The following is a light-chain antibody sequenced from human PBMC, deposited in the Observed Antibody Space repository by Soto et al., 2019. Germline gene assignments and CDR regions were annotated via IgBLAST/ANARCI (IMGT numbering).Light chain of an antibody. V-gene: IGKV1-5*03. CDR2: KAS. J-gene: IGKJ1*01. CDR3: QQYNNYMWT. CDR1: QSISNW. Sequence: DIQMTQSPSTLSASVGDRVTITCRASQSISNWLAWYQQKPGKAPKVLIYKASSLDSGVPSRFSGSGSGTEFTLTISSLQPDDFATYYCQQYNNYMWTFGQGTRWIS.